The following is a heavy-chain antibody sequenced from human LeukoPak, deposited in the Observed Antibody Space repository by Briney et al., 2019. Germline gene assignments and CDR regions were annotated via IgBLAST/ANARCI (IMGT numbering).Heavy chain of an antibody. CDR2: INPSGGST. D-gene: IGHD1-26*01. V-gene: IGHV1-46*01. Sequence: ASVTVSFKASGYTFTIYYMHWVRQAPGQGLEWMGIINPSGGSTSYAQKFQGRVTMTRDTSTSTVYMEVSSLRSEDTAVYYCARDLGRGSYYDIDYWGQGTLVTVSS. J-gene: IGHJ4*02. CDR3: ARDLGRGSYYDIDY. CDR1: GYTFTIYY.